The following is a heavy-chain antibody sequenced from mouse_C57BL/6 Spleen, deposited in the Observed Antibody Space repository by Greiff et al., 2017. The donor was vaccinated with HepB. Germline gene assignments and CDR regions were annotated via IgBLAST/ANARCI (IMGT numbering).Heavy chain of an antibody. J-gene: IGHJ4*01. CDR3: TRRYYYAMDY. CDR2: ISSGGDYI. CDR1: GFTFSSYA. V-gene: IGHV5-9-1*02. Sequence: EVKVEESGEGLVKPGGSLKLSCAASGFTFSSYARSWVRQTPEKRLEWVAYISSGGDYIYYADTVKGRFTISRDNARNTLYLQMSSLKSEDTAMYYCTRRYYYAMDYWGQGTSVTVSS.